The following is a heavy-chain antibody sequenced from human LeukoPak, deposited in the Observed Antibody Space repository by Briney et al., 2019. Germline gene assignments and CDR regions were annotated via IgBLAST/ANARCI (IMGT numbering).Heavy chain of an antibody. CDR1: GYTFTSYF. CDR3: ARDARDSSGYYHSRFDY. J-gene: IGHJ4*02. Sequence: ASVKVSCKASGYTFTSYFMHWARQAPGQGLEWMGIINPSGGRTSYGQKFQGRVTMTRDTSTSTVYMELSNLRSEDTAVYYCARDARDSSGYYHSRFDYWGQGTLVTVSS. CDR2: INPSGGRT. V-gene: IGHV1-46*01. D-gene: IGHD3-22*01.